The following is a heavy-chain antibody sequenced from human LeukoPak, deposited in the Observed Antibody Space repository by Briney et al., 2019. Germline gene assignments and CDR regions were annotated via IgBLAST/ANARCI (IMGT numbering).Heavy chain of an antibody. CDR2: ISYDGSNK. CDR3: ATPGTYYDILTGYGYYFDY. D-gene: IGHD3-9*01. J-gene: IGHJ4*02. V-gene: IGHV3-30-3*01. CDR1: GFTFSSYA. Sequence: PGGSLRLSCAASGFTFSSYAMHWVRQAPGKGLEWVAVISYDGSNKYYADSVKGRFTISRDNSKNTLYLQMNSLRAEDTAVYYRATPGTYYDILTGYGYYFDYWGQGTLVTVSS.